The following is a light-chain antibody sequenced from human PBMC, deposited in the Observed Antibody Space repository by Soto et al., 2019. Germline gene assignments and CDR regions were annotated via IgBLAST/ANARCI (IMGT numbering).Light chain of an antibody. CDR1: ESVNSKF. CDR2: GAT. V-gene: IGKV3-20*01. CDR3: QQYVTALYT. Sequence: EIFLTQSPGTLSLSPGERATLSCRASESVNSKFFAWYQQKPGQTPRLLIYGATNRATGIPDRFSGNYSGTDFPLTISGLEPEDFAVYYCQQYVTALYTCGQGTKLEIK. J-gene: IGKJ2*01.